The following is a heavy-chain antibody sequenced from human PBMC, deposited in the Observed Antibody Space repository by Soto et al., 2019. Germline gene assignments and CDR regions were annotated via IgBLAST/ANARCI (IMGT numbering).Heavy chain of an antibody. CDR2: IRSKAYGGTT. V-gene: IGHV3-49*03. CDR3: TRSRTYYYGSGSYHGPEYFQH. J-gene: IGHJ1*01. Sequence: EVQLVESGGGLVQPGRSLRLSCTASGFTFGDYAMSWFRQAPGKGLEWVGFIRSKAYGGTTEYAASVKGRFTISRDDSKSIAYLQMNSLKSEDTAVYYCTRSRTYYYGSGSYHGPEYFQHWGQGTLVTVSS. CDR1: GFTFGDYA. D-gene: IGHD3-10*01.